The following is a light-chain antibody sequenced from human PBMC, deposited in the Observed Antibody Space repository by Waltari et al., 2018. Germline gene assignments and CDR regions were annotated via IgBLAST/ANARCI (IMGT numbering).Light chain of an antibody. CDR2: LNSDGSH. Sequence: QPELTQSPSASASLGASVNLTCILSSGHSSYAIAWHQKQPQKGPRYLMKLNSDGSHNRGDGIPDRFSGSSSGAERYLTISSLQSEDEADYYCQTWGTGTHVVFGGGTKLTVL. J-gene: IGLJ2*01. V-gene: IGLV4-69*01. CDR3: QTWGTGTHVV. CDR1: SGHSSYA.